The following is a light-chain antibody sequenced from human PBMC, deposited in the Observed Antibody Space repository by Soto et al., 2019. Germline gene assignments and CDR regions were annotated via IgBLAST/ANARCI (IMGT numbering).Light chain of an antibody. J-gene: IGKJ4*01. CDR2: AAF. Sequence: DIQMTQSPSPLSASVGDRVTITCRASQDISTWLAWYRQKPGKAPDLLIYAAFTLQSGVPPRFRGSGSGSEFTLTISSLQPEDFATYSCQQTYRTPLTFCGGTKVDIK. CDR3: QQTYRTPLT. V-gene: IGKV1-12*01. CDR1: QDISTW.